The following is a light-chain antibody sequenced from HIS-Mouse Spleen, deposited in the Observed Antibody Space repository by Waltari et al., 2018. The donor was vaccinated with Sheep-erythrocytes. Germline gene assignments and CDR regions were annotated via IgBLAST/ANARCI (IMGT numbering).Light chain of an antibody. CDR3: CSYAGSYNHV. Sequence: QSALTQPRPVSGAPGQSVTISCPVTSSDVGGSNYVPWYQQYPGKAPKLMIYDVSKRPSGVPDRFSGSKSGNTASLTISGLQAEDEADYYCCSYAGSYNHVFATGTKVTVL. CDR2: DVS. J-gene: IGLJ1*01. V-gene: IGLV2-11*01. CDR1: SSDVGGSNY.